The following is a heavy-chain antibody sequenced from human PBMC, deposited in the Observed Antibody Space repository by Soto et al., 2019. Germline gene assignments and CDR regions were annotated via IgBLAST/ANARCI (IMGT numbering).Heavy chain of an antibody. D-gene: IGHD5-12*01. CDR1: GFTFSSYG. J-gene: IGHJ5*02. CDR3: ARDGGCRDGYTVGWNWFDP. Sequence: QVQLVESGGGVVQPGRSLRLSCAASGFTFSSYGMHWVRQAPGKGLEWVAVIWYDGSNKYYADSVKGRFTISRDNSKNTLYLQMNSLRAADTAVYYCARDGGCRDGYTVGWNWFDPWGQGTLVTVSS. V-gene: IGHV3-33*01. CDR2: IWYDGSNK.